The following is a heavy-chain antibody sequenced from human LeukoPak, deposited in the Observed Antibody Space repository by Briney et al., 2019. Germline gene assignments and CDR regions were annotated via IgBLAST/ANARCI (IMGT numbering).Heavy chain of an antibody. CDR2: LSRSGGDT. D-gene: IGHD3-10*01. J-gene: IGHJ4*02. CDR1: GFTFSRYA. CDR3: AKPGDYYGSGSYYPFDY. V-gene: IGHV3-23*01. Sequence: PGGSLRVSCAASGFTFSRYAMSWVRQAPGKGLEWVSALSRSGGDTYYADSVKGRFTISRDNSKSTLFLQMNSLRAEDTAVYYCAKPGDYYGSGSYYPFDYWGQGTLVTVSS.